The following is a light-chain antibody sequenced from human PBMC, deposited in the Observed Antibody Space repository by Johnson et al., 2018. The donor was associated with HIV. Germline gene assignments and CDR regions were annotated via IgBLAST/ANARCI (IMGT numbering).Light chain of an antibody. J-gene: IGLJ1*01. Sequence: QSVLTQPPSVSAAPGQKVTISCSVSSSNIGNNYVSWYQQLPGTAPKLLIHGNDKRPSGIPDRFSGSKSGTSATLGITGLQSGDEAKYYCGTWDSSLSGVFGTGTAVTVL. CDR2: GND. CDR1: SSNIGNNY. CDR3: GTWDSSLSGV. V-gene: IGLV1-51*01.